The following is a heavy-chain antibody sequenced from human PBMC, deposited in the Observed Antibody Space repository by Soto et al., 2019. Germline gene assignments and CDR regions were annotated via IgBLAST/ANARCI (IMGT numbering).Heavy chain of an antibody. D-gene: IGHD4-4*01. CDR3: ERPSVTTYSGMDV. J-gene: IGHJ6*02. Sequence: SETLSLTCTVSGGSISSSSYYWGWIRQPPGKGLEWIGSIYYSGSTYYNPSLKSRVTISVDTSKNQFSLKLSSVTAADTAVYYCERPSVTTYSGMDVWGQGTTVTVSS. CDR1: GGSISSSSYY. V-gene: IGHV4-39*01. CDR2: IYYSGST.